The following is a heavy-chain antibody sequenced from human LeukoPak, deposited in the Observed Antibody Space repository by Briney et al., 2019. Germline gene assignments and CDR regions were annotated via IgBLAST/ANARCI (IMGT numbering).Heavy chain of an antibody. CDR1: GGSISSSNW. CDR2: IYHSGST. CDR3: ATRTVTAFDY. D-gene: IGHD4-17*01. V-gene: IGHV4-4*02. Sequence: PSETLSLTCAVSGGSISSSNWWSWVRQPPGKGLEWIGEIYHSGSTNYNPSLKGRVTISVDKSKNQFSLKLSSVTAADTAVYYCATRTVTAFDYWGQGTLVTVSS. J-gene: IGHJ4*02.